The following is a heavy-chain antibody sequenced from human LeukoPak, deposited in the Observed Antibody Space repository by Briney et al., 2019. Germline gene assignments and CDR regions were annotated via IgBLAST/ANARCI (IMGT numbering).Heavy chain of an antibody. D-gene: IGHD6-13*01. Sequence: SETMSLTCTVSGGSISSIRYYWGWIRQPPGKGLEWIGEIYQSGSSIYNPSLRSRVTMSVDKSKDQLSLKLSSVTATDMAVYYCARRVHSSSWSSYFDYWGQETLVTVSS. CDR1: GGSISSIRYY. V-gene: IGHV4-39*07. CDR2: IYQSGSS. J-gene: IGHJ4*02. CDR3: ARRVHSSSWSSYFDY.